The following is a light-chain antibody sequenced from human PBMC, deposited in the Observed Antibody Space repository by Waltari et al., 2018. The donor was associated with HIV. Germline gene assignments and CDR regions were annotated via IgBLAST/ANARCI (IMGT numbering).Light chain of an antibody. J-gene: IGLJ3*02. V-gene: IGLV3-21*02. CDR1: NMGGKN. Sequence: SYVLTQPPSVSVAPGQTASMTCGGNNMGGKNVHWYQQKPGQAPVLLVYDNSDRPSGIPERISGSKSGNTAALTINRVEAGDEADYYCQVWDSSSDDWVFGGGTKLTVL. CDR2: DNS. CDR3: QVWDSSSDDWV.